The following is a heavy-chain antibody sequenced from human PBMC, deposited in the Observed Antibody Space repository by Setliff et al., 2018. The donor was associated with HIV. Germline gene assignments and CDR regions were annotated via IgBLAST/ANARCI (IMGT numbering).Heavy chain of an antibody. Sequence: ASVKVSCKASGYTFPNYGITWVRQAPGQGLEWMGWISAYNCNTKYAQRIQGRVTMTTDTFTSTAYMELRSLRSGDTAVYYCARVTRFLESFSTKNYFDYWGQGTLVTVSS. CDR1: GYTFPNYG. D-gene: IGHD3-3*01. CDR2: ISAYNCNT. V-gene: IGHV1-18*04. CDR3: ARVTRFLESFSTKNYFDY. J-gene: IGHJ4*02.